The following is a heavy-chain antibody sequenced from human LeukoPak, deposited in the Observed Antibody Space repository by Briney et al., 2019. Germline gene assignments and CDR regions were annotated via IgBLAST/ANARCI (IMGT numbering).Heavy chain of an antibody. J-gene: IGHJ4*02. CDR2: ISGSGGST. CDR1: GFTFSSYA. D-gene: IGHD2-21*02. Sequence: GWALRLSCAASGFTFSSYAMIWVRQAPGKGLEGVSAISGSGGSTYYADYVKGRCTISRDNSKNTLYLQMNSLRAEDTAVYYCAKDSFHIVVVTAIDYWGQGTLVTVSS. CDR3: AKDSFHIVVVTAIDY. V-gene: IGHV3-23*01.